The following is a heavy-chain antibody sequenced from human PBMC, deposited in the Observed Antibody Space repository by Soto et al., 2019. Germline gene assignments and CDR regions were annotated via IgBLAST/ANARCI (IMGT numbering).Heavy chain of an antibody. J-gene: IGHJ4*02. D-gene: IGHD6-19*01. Sequence: EVQLVESGGGLVQPGGSLRLSCAASGFTFSSYWMHWVRQVPGKGLCWFSRIHFDGSTTHYADSVKGRFTISRDNAKNTLSLQMNSLRAEDTAVYYCARDAYISGYYQFDYWGQGTLVTVSS. V-gene: IGHV3-74*01. CDR3: ARDAYISGYYQFDY. CDR2: IHFDGSTT. CDR1: GFTFSSYW.